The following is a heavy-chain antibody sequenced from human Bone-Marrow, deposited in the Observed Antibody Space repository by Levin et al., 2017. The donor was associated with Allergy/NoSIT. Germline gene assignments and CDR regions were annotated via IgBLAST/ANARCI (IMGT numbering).Heavy chain of an antibody. CDR3: ARDKGGELLGHDYGMDV. D-gene: IGHD1-26*01. CDR2: INPKNGGT. CDR1: GYILTDYY. J-gene: IGHJ6*02. Sequence: ASVKVSCRASGYILTDYYLHWVQQAPGQGLEYMGRINPKNGGTHSARKFLGRVTMTRDTSINTVYMQLSGLTFDDAAVYYCARDKGGELLGHDYGMDVWGQGTTVTVSS. V-gene: IGHV1-2*06.